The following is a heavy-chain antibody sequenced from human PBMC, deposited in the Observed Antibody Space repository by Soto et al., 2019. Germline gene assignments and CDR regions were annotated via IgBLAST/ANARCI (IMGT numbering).Heavy chain of an antibody. CDR2: IKSKTDGGKT. V-gene: IGHV3-15*07. CDR3: VGGMDV. J-gene: IGHJ6*02. Sequence: SGFTFSTYDMNWVRQAPGKGLEWVGRIKSKTDGGKTDYAAPVKGRFTISRDDSKNTLYLQMNSLKTEDTAVYYCVGGMDVWGQGTTVTVSS. CDR1: GFTFSTYD.